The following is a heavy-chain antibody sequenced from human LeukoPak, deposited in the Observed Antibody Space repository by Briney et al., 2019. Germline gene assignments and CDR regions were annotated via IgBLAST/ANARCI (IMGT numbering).Heavy chain of an antibody. CDR3: ARARLRDTVTTLGFDY. J-gene: IGHJ4*02. D-gene: IGHD4-17*01. V-gene: IGHV1-69*04. Sequence: ASVTVSCKAAAGSFSCYVISWVRQGPGQGLGWMGRIIPILGIANYAQKFQGRVTITADKSTSTAYMELSSLRSEDTGVYYCARARLRDTVTTLGFDYWGQGTLVTVSS. CDR1: AGSFSCYV. CDR2: IIPILGIA.